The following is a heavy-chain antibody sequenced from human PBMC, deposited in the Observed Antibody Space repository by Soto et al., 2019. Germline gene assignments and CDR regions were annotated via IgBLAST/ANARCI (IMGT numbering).Heavy chain of an antibody. D-gene: IGHD3-10*01. CDR3: AADPDLLLWFGEHMEGSFSFDY. J-gene: IGHJ4*02. CDR2: IVVGSGNT. V-gene: IGHV1-58*02. CDR1: GFTFTSSA. Sequence: ASVKVSCKASGFTFTSSAMQWVRQARGQRLEWIGWIVVGSGNTNYAQKFQERVTITRDMSTSTAYMELSSLRSEDTAVYYCAADPDLLLWFGEHMEGSFSFDYWGQGTLVTVSS.